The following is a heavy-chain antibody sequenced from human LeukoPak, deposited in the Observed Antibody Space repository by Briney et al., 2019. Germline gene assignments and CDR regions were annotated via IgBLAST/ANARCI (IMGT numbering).Heavy chain of an antibody. D-gene: IGHD2-15*01. J-gene: IGHJ5*02. CDR3: ARDLQYGSGGSCYHGFCFDP. CDR1: GFTFSSYG. V-gene: IGHV3-33*01. CDR2: IWEDGSNK. Sequence: GGSLRLSCAASGFTFSSYGMHWVRQAPGRGLEWVAVIWEDGSNKYYADSVKGRFTISRDNSKNTLYLQMNSLRAEDTAVYYCARDLQYGSGGSCYHGFCFDPWGQGALVTVSS.